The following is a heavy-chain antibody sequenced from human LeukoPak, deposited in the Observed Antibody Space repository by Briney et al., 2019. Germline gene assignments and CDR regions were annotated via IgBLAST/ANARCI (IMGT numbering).Heavy chain of an antibody. D-gene: IGHD3-10*01. CDR1: GFTFSSYG. V-gene: IGHV3-33*01. CDR3: ARSGSTYYYGMDV. J-gene: IGHJ6*02. Sequence: PGGSLRLSCAASGFTFSSYGMHWVRQGPGKGLEWVTYIWYYGTDKNYADSVKGRFTISRDNSKNTLYLQMNSLRAEDTAVYYCARSGSTYYYGMDVWGQGTTVTVSS. CDR2: IWYYGTDK.